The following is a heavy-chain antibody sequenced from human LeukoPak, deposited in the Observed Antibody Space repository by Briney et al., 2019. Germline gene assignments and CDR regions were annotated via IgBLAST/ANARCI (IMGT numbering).Heavy chain of an antibody. CDR2: ISSRGTTI. Sequence: GSLRLSCAASGFTFSDYYMSWVRQAAGKGLEWVSYISSRGTTIYYADSVKGRFTISRDNAKNSLYLQMKSLSAEDTAVYYCARGYDSAYYYSGMDVWGQGTTVTVSS. CDR3: ARGYDSAYYYSGMDV. V-gene: IGHV3-11*01. J-gene: IGHJ6*02. CDR1: GFTFSDYY. D-gene: IGHD3-16*01.